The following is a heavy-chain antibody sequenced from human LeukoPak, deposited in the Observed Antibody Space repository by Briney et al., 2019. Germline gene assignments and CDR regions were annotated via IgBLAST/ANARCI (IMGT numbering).Heavy chain of an antibody. Sequence: GGSLRLSCAASGFTFSSYWMHWVRQAPGKGLVWVSRINSDGSSTSYADSVKGRFTISRDNAKNTLYLQMNSLRAEDTAVYYCAKEKGGLRISLDPWGQGTLVTVYS. CDR3: AKEKGGLRISLDP. CDR1: GFTFSSYW. V-gene: IGHV3-74*01. J-gene: IGHJ5*02. D-gene: IGHD3-3*02. CDR2: INSDGSST.